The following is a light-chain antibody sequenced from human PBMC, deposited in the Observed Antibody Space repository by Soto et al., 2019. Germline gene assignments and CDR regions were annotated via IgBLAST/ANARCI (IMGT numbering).Light chain of an antibody. CDR1: QSISSW. J-gene: IGKJ1*01. CDR2: KAS. Sequence: DIQMTQSPSTLSASVGDRVTITCRASQSISSWLAWYRQKPGKAPKLLIYKASSLESGVPSRFSGSGSGTEFTLTISSLQPDDFANYYCQQYNSYWTFGQGTKVEIK. V-gene: IGKV1-5*03. CDR3: QQYNSYWT.